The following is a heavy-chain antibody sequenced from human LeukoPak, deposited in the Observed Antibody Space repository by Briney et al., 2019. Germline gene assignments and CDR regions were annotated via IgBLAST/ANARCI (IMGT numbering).Heavy chain of an antibody. CDR1: GGSISDYC. D-gene: IGHD2-2*01. CDR3: ARGSWCSYTNCMLRPFDY. V-gene: IGHV4-59*01. J-gene: IGHJ4*02. Sequence: PSETLSLTCSISGGSISDYCWDWIRQPPGKGLEWIGNIYYSGSTTYNPSLKSRVTMSVDTSKNQFSLRLSSVTAADTAVYYCARGSWCSYTNCMLRPFDYWGQGSLVTVSS. CDR2: IYYSGST.